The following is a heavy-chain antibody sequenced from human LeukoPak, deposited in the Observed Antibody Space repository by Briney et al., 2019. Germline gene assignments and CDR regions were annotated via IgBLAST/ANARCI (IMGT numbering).Heavy chain of an antibody. Sequence: GGSLRLSCAASGFTFSSYSMSWVRQAPGKGLEWVSYISSSSSTIYYADSVKGRFTISRDNSKNTMFLQMNSLRPEDTAVYYCAKEACGGSCVTDYFDYWGQGTLVTVSS. CDR1: GFTFSSYS. J-gene: IGHJ4*02. CDR2: ISSSSSTI. CDR3: AKEACGGSCVTDYFDY. V-gene: IGHV3-48*01. D-gene: IGHD2-15*01.